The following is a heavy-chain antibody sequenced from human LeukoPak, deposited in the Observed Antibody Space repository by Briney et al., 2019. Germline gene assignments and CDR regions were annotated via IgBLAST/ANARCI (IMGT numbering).Heavy chain of an antibody. D-gene: IGHD6-13*01. J-gene: IGHJ4*02. CDR3: AKDQGGHSSGWYSPADY. Sequence: GGSLRLSCAASGFTFSSYWMSWVRQAPGKGLEWVSDISGSGGSTYYADSVKGRFTISRDNSKNTLYLQMNSLRAEDAAVYYCAKDQGGHSSGWYSPADYWGQGTLVTVSS. V-gene: IGHV3-23*01. CDR2: ISGSGGST. CDR1: GFTFSSYW.